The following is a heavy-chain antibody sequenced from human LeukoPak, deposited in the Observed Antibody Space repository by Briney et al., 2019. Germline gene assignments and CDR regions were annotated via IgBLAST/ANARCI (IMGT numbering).Heavy chain of an antibody. J-gene: IGHJ4*02. CDR1: GYTFTGYY. V-gene: IGHV1-2*02. CDR2: INPNSDYT. D-gene: IGHD2-21*01. CDR3: AVAPGDY. Sequence: ASVKVSCKASGYTFTGYYMHWVRQAPGQGLEWMGWINPNSDYTFYAQKFQGRVALTRDTSISTVYMELTTLTSDDTALYYCAVAPGDYWGQGTLVSVSA.